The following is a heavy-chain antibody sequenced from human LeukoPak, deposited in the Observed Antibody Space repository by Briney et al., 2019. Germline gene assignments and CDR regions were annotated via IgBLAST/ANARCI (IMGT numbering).Heavy chain of an antibody. Sequence: QSGGSLRLSCAASGFTFSGFWMSWVRQAPGKGLGWVANINPDGSEKKYVDSVKGRFTISRDNAKNLVYLQMSSLRAEDTAVYYCARVTYYYDSGSYGTTDWGQGTLVTVSS. V-gene: IGHV3-7*01. CDR2: INPDGSEK. D-gene: IGHD3-10*01. CDR3: ARVTYYYDSGSYGTTD. J-gene: IGHJ4*02. CDR1: GFTFSGFW.